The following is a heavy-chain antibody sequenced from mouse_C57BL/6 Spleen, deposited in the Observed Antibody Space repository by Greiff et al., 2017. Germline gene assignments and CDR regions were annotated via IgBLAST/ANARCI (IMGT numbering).Heavy chain of an antibody. CDR3: TRGRGYGNYDY. CDR2: ISSGGDYI. CDR1: GFTFSSYA. V-gene: IGHV5-9-1*02. J-gene: IGHJ2*01. Sequence: EVKVVESGEGLVKPGGSLKLSCAASGFTFSSYAMSWVRQTPEKRLEWVAYISSGGDYIYYADTVKGRFTISRDNARNTLYLQMSSLKSEDTAMYYCTRGRGYGNYDYWGQGTTLTVSS. D-gene: IGHD2-1*01.